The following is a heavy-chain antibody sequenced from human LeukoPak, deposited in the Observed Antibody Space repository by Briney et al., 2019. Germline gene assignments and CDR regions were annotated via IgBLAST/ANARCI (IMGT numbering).Heavy chain of an antibody. Sequence: GGSLRLSCAASGFTFSSYAMSWVRQAPGKGLEWVSDISGSGGSTYYADSVKGRFTISRDNSKNTLYLQMNSLRAEDTAVYYCARGYSYGLYYFDYWGQGTLVTVSS. CDR2: ISGSGGST. J-gene: IGHJ4*02. D-gene: IGHD5-18*01. CDR1: GFTFSSYA. CDR3: ARGYSYGLYYFDY. V-gene: IGHV3-23*01.